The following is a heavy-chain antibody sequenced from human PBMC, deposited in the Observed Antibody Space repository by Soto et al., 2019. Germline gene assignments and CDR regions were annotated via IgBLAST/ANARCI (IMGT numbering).Heavy chain of an antibody. CDR2: ISGSGGST. V-gene: IGHV3-23*01. J-gene: IGHJ4*02. CDR3: AKDSSYYYDSSGYQYFDY. Sequence: GGSLRLSCAASGFTFSSYAMSWVRQAPGKGLEWVSAISGSGGSTYYADSVKGRFTISRDNSKNTLYLQMNSLRAEDTAVYYSAKDSSYYYDSSGYQYFDYWGQGTLVTVSS. D-gene: IGHD3-22*01. CDR1: GFTFSSYA.